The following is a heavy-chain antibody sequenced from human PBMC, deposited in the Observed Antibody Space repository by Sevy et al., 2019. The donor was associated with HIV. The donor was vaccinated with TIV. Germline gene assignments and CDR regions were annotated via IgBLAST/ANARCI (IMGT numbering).Heavy chain of an antibody. CDR3: ARGLYYYDSSGYSDAFDI. J-gene: IGHJ3*02. CDR2: FYPGNSDV. V-gene: IGHV5-51*01. CDR1: GYIFKNYW. D-gene: IGHD3-22*01. Sequence: GESLKISCKGSGYIFKNYWIGWVRQVPGKGLEWMGIFYPGNSDVRYSPSFQGHFPISADQSISAADLQWRSLKASDTAMYFCARGLYYYDSSGYSDAFDIWGQGTMVTVSS.